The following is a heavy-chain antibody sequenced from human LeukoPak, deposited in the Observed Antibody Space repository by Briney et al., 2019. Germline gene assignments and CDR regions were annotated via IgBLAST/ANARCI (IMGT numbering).Heavy chain of an antibody. J-gene: IGHJ4*02. CDR2: ISPYTGNT. CDR1: GYSFTDYG. Sequence: ASVKVSCKASGYSFTDYGVSWVRQAPGQGLEWMGWISPYTGNTDYPRDRRGRVAMTADTSTSTVYMELKSLRSDDTAFYYCTREAEDLPGVITFLYWGQGTLVTVSS. CDR3: TREAEDLPGVITFLY. D-gene: IGHD3-22*01. V-gene: IGHV1-18*01.